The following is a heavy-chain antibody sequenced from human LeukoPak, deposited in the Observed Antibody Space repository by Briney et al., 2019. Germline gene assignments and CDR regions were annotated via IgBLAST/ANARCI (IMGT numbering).Heavy chain of an antibody. Sequence: GGSLRLSCAASGFTFSSYSMNWVRQAPGKGLEWVSSISSSRNYIYYADSVKGRFTISRDNAKNSLYLQMNSLRAEDTAVYYCASIAVAGPASHDYWGQGTLVTVSS. CDR3: ASIAVAGPASHDY. D-gene: IGHD6-19*01. J-gene: IGHJ4*02. CDR2: ISSSRNYI. CDR1: GFTFSSYS. V-gene: IGHV3-21*01.